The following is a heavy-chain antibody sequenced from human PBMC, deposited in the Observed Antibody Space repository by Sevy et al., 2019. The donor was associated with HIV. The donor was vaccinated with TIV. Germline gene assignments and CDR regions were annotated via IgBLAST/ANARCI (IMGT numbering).Heavy chain of an antibody. CDR3: ARADCGGDCYLVFDY. CDR2: ISFDGNRK. J-gene: IGHJ4*02. CDR1: GFTFSTYG. Sequence: GGSLRLSCAASGFTFSTYGMHWVRQAPGKGLEWVAFISFDGNRKYYADSVKGRFTISRDNYKNTLELQLNSLTAEDTAGYYCARADCGGDCYLVFDYRGQGTLVTVSS. V-gene: IGHV3-30*02. D-gene: IGHD2-21*01.